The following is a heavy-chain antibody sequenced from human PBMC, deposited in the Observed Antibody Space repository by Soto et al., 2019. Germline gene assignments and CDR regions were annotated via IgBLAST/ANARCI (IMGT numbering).Heavy chain of an antibody. J-gene: IGHJ6*03. CDR2: MILNSGDT. CDR3: AADLKQLGSGYYYYYYMDV. Sequence: ASVKISCKASGYTFTDYDINWMRQAAEQGLEWLGWMILNSGDTDYAQKFQERVTITRGMSTSTAYMELSSLRSEDTAVYYCAADLKQLGSGYYYYYYMDVWGKGTTVTVSS. CDR1: GYTFTDYD. V-gene: IGHV1-8*01. D-gene: IGHD6-6*01.